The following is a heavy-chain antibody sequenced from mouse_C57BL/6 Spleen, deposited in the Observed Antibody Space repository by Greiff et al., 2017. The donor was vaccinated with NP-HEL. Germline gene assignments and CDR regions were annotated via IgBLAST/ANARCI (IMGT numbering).Heavy chain of an antibody. Sequence: VQRVESGPELVKPGASVKISCKASGYAFSSSWMNWVKQRPGKGLEWIGRIYPGDGDTNYNGKFKGKATLTADKSSSTAYMQLSSLTSEDSAVYFCARYWDEGWYFDVWGTGTTVTVSS. J-gene: IGHJ1*03. CDR1: GYAFSSSW. D-gene: IGHD4-1*01. CDR2: IYPGDGDT. CDR3: ARYWDEGWYFDV. V-gene: IGHV1-82*01.